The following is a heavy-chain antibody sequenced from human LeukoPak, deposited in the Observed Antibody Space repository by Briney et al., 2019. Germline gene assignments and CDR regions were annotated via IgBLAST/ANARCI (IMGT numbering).Heavy chain of an antibody. J-gene: IGHJ3*02. CDR1: GYSFTSYW. D-gene: IGHD5-18*01. CDR2: IYPGDSDT. V-gene: IGHV5-51*01. CDR3: ARGGYSYGTHDAFDI. Sequence: GESLKISCKGSGYSFTSYWIGWVRQMPGKGLEWMGIIYPGDSDTRYSPSFQGQVTISADKSISTAYLQWSSLKASDTAMYYCARGGYSYGTHDAFDIWGQGTMVTASS.